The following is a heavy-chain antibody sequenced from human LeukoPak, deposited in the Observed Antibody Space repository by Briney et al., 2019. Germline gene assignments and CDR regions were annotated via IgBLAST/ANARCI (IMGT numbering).Heavy chain of an antibody. V-gene: IGHV4-59*01. Sequence: PSETLSLTCTVSGGSISSYYWSWVRQPPGKGLEWVGFIYYTGSTNYSPSLKSRVTISVDTSKNQFSLKLRSVTAADTAVYYCARISSSNWYNERGAFDVWGQGTMVTVSS. J-gene: IGHJ3*01. CDR2: IYYTGST. CDR3: ARISSSNWYNERGAFDV. D-gene: IGHD6-13*01. CDR1: GGSISSYY.